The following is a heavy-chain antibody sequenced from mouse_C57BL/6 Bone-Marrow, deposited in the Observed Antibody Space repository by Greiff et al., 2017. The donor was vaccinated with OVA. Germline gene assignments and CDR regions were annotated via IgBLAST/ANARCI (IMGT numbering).Heavy chain of an antibody. V-gene: IGHV14-4*01. Sequence: VQLQQSGAELVRPGASVKLSCTASGFNIKDDYMHWVKQRPEQGLEWIGWIDPENGDTEYASKFQGKATITADTYSNTAYLQLSSLTSEDTAVYYCTAIYYGYDDWYFDVWGTGTTVTVSS. J-gene: IGHJ1*03. CDR2: IDPENGDT. D-gene: IGHD2-2*01. CDR3: TAIYYGYDDWYFDV. CDR1: GFNIKDDY.